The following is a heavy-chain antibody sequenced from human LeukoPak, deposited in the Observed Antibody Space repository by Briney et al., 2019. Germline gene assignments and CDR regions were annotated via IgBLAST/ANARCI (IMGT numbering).Heavy chain of an antibody. CDR1: GFTFNLYS. D-gene: IGHD6-25*01. CDR3: ARDLSATYYFDF. J-gene: IGHJ4*02. Sequence: GGSLRLSCAASGFTFNLYSMNWVRQAPGKGLEWVSYISSSSSTIYYADSVEGRFTISRDNAKNSLYLQMNSLRDEDAAVYYCARDLSATYYFDFWGQGTPVTVSS. V-gene: IGHV3-48*02. CDR2: ISSSSSTI.